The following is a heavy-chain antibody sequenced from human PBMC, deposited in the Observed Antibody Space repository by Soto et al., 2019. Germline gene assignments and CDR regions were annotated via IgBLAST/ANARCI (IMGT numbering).Heavy chain of an antibody. CDR2: IYYSGST. Sequence: PSETLSLTCTVSGGSISSSSYYWGWIRQPPGKGLEWIGSIYYSGSTYYNPSLKSRVTISVDTSKNQFSLKLSSVTAADTAVYYCARANSGYSSSWYHGWARSFDYWGQGTLVTVSS. CDR3: ARANSGYSSSWYHGWARSFDY. J-gene: IGHJ4*02. CDR1: GGSISSSSYY. D-gene: IGHD6-13*01. V-gene: IGHV4-39*01.